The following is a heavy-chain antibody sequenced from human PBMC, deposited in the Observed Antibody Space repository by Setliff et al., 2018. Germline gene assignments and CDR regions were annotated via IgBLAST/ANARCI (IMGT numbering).Heavy chain of an antibody. V-gene: IGHV1-18*01. CDR1: GYTFTNYG. CDR3: ARDVGPGSGYYGIEY. Sequence: ASVKVSCKASGYTFTNYGITWVRQAPGQGLEWMGWISAYNGNTNFAQKFQGRVTMTTDTSTSTAYMELRSLRSDDTAVFYCARDVGPGSGYYGIEYWGQGALVTVSS. J-gene: IGHJ4*02. D-gene: IGHD3-22*01. CDR2: ISAYNGNT.